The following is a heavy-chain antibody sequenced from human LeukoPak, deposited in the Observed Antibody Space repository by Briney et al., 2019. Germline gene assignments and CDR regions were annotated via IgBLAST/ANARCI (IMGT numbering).Heavy chain of an antibody. D-gene: IGHD4-17*01. CDR3: ARMYGDSRFDY. CDR2: IIPIFDTI. J-gene: IGHJ4*02. V-gene: IGHV1-69*06. CDR1: GGTFSSYA. Sequence: SVKVSCKASGGTFSSYAIAWVRQAPGQGLEWMGGIIPIFDTINYAQNFQGRVTITADKSTNTAYMELSSLRSEDTALYYCARMYGDSRFDYWGQGTLVTVSS.